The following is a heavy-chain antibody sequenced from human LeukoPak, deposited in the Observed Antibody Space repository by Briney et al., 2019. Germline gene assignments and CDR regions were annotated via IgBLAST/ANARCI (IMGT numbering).Heavy chain of an antibody. J-gene: IGHJ4*02. Sequence: ASVKVSCKASGYTFTNYAVNWLRQAPGQRLEWMGWINAGNGDTKFSQNYQARVTISRDASASTAYMELSSLTSEDTAVYFCARGLWSAHRREYYFDSWGQGTLVTVSS. D-gene: IGHD3-3*01. CDR3: ARGLWSAHRREYYFDS. CDR2: INAGNGDT. V-gene: IGHV1-3*01. CDR1: GYTFTNYA.